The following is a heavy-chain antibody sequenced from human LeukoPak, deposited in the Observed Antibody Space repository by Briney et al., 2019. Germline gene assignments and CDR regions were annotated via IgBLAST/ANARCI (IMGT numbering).Heavy chain of an antibody. CDR2: IFYTGST. D-gene: IGHD3-10*01. J-gene: IGHJ5*02. V-gene: IGHV4-39*07. CDR3: ARVLGSGSYRSPSRAYNWFDP. CDR1: GGSISSSSYY. Sequence: SETLSLTCTVSGGSISSSSYYWGWIRQPPGKGLEWIGSIFYTGSTYYNPSLKSRVIISVATSKNQFSLNLSSVTAADTAVYYCARVLGSGSYRSPSRAYNWFDPWGQGTLVTVSS.